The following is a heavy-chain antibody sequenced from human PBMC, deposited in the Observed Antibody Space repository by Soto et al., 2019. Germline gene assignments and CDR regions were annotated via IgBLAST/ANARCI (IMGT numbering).Heavy chain of an antibody. D-gene: IGHD2-2*01. J-gene: IGHJ4*01. Sequence: QVQLVQSGAEVKKPGASVKISCKASGYTFTSYAMHWVRQAPGQRLEWMGWINAGNGYTKYSQKFQGRVTVTRDTSASTAYMELSSLRSEDTAVYYCATAGDDCSTTTCYVIDYW. CDR1: GYTFTSYA. CDR3: ATAGDDCSTTTCYVIDY. CDR2: INAGNGYT. V-gene: IGHV1-3*01.